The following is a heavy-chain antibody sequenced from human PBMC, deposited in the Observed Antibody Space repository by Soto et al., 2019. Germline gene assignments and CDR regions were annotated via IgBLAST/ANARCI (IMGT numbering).Heavy chain of an antibody. D-gene: IGHD3-3*01. CDR2: IKQDGSEK. CDR3: ARERSITIFGVARNWFDP. J-gene: IGHJ5*02. CDR1: GFTFSSYW. Sequence: EVQLVESGGGLVQPGGSLRLSCAASGFTFSSYWMSWVRQAPGKGLEWVANIKQDGSEKYYVDSVKGRFNISRDNAKNSRYLQMNSLRDEDTAVYYCARERSITIFGVARNWFDPWCQGTLVTVSS. V-gene: IGHV3-7*01.